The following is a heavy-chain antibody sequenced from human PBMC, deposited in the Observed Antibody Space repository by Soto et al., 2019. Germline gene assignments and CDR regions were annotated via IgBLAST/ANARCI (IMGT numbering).Heavy chain of an antibody. CDR2: IYYSGST. CDR3: ASGYDSSGYYYVY. V-gene: IGHV4-30-4*01. Sequence: QVQLQESGPGLVKPSQTLSLTCTVSGGSISSGDYYWSWIRQPPGKGLEWIGYIYYSGSTYYNPSRKSRVTRSVDTYKNQFSLKLRSVTAADTAVYYCASGYDSSGYYYVYWGQGTLVTVSS. D-gene: IGHD3-22*01. CDR1: GGSISSGDYY. J-gene: IGHJ4*02.